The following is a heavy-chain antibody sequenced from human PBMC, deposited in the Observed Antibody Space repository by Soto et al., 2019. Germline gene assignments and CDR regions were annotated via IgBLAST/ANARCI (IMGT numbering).Heavy chain of an antibody. CDR2: ISGSGGST. CDR3: AKVRAHLYYYGMDV. Sequence: PGGSLRLSCAASGFTFSSYAMSWVLQAPGKGLEWVSAISGSGGSTYYADSVKGRFTISRDNSKNTLYLQMNSLRAEDTAVYYCAKVRAHLYYYGMDVWGQGTTVTVSS. V-gene: IGHV3-23*01. CDR1: GFTFSSYA. J-gene: IGHJ6*02.